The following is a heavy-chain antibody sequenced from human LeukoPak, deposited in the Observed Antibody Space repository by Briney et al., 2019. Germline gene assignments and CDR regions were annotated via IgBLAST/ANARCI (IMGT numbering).Heavy chain of an antibody. D-gene: IGHD3-16*01. CDR3: ARELRTFDC. J-gene: IGHJ4*02. Sequence: PGGSLRLSCAASGFTFSSYWMTWVRQAPGKGLEWVANIKQNGNEKNYVDSVEGRFTISRDNAKNSLYLQMNSLRAEDTAVYYCARELRTFDCWDQGTLVTVSS. CDR1: GFTFSSYW. CDR2: IKQNGNEK. V-gene: IGHV3-7*01.